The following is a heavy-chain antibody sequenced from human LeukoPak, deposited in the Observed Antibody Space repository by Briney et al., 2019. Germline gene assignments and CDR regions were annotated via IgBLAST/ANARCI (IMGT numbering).Heavy chain of an antibody. Sequence: GESLKISCQGSGYSFTSYWIGWVRQLPGKGLEWMVIIYPGDSGTRYSPSFQGQVTISADKSISTAYLQWSSLKASDTAMYYCARLMVRGVIKTQFDYWGQGTLVTVSS. CDR3: ARLMVRGVIKTQFDY. D-gene: IGHD3-10*01. CDR2: IYPGDSGT. V-gene: IGHV5-51*01. J-gene: IGHJ4*02. CDR1: GYSFTSYW.